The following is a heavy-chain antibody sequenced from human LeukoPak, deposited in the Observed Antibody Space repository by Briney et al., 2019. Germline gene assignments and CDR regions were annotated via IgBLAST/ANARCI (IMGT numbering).Heavy chain of an antibody. V-gene: IGHV3-33*06. D-gene: IGHD3-22*01. CDR2: IWYDGSKK. J-gene: IGHJ4*02. CDR3: AKDQARNYYDSSGFDY. Sequence: GGSLRLSCAASGFTFSSYGMHWVRQAPAKGLEWVAVIWYDGSKKYYADSVKGRFTISRDNSKNTLYLQMNSLRAEDTAVYYCAKDQARNYYDSSGFDYWGQGTLVTVSS. CDR1: GFTFSSYG.